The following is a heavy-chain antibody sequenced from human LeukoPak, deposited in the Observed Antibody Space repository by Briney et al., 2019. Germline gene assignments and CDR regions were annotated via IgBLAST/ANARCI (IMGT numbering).Heavy chain of an antibody. CDR3: AKVGGRGFDWLLYFDY. Sequence: GGSLRLSCAASGFTFSSYGMHWVRQAPGKGLEWVAFIRYDGSNKYYADSVKGRFTISRDNSKNTLYLQMNSLRAEDTAVYYCAKVGGRGFDWLLYFDYWGQGTLVTVSS. J-gene: IGHJ4*02. CDR2: IRYDGSNK. V-gene: IGHV3-30*02. CDR1: GFTFSSYG. D-gene: IGHD3-9*01.